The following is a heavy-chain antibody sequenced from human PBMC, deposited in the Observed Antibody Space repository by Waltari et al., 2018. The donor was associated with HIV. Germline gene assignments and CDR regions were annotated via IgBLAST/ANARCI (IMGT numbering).Heavy chain of an antibody. J-gene: IGHJ1*01. CDR1: GFSFSTFG. D-gene: IGHD3-10*01. CDR2: IPYDGTDE. V-gene: IGHV3-30*02. CDR3: AKDLKARGIDPSLLDT. Sequence: VRLVESGGGVIQPGGSLRLSCAASGFSFSTFGLPWVRQAPGRGLEWLAFIPYDGTDEYYLDAVKARFTISRDNSKNTLFRQMSGLRTDDTAYYFCAKDLKARGIDPSLLDTWGQGTLVTVSS.